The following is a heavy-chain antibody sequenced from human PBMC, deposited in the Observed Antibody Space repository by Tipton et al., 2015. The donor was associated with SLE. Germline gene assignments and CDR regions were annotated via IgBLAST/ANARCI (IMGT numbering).Heavy chain of an antibody. CDR3: ARWSMASGDY. Sequence: TLSLTCTVSGGSISSYYWNWIRQTPGKGLEWIGYIYDSGSTNYNSSLESRVTISVDTSKNQFSLKLSSVTADDTAVYYCARWSMASGDYWGQGTLVTVSS. CDR1: GGSISSYY. J-gene: IGHJ4*02. V-gene: IGHV4-59*01. D-gene: IGHD5-24*01. CDR2: IYDSGST.